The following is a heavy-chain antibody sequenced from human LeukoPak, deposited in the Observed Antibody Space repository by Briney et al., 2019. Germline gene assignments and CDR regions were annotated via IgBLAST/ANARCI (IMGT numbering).Heavy chain of an antibody. CDR2: IYTSGST. CDR3: ARAHVGYCSSTSCDATNYYYYYYMDV. J-gene: IGHJ6*03. Sequence: PSQTLSLTCTVSGGSISSGSYYWSWIRQPAGKGLEWIGRIYTSGSTNYNPSLKSRVTISVDTSKNQFSLKLSSVTAADTAVYYCARAHVGYCSSTSCDATNYYYYYYMDVWGKGTTVTISS. D-gene: IGHD2-2*01. V-gene: IGHV4-61*02. CDR1: GGSISSGSYY.